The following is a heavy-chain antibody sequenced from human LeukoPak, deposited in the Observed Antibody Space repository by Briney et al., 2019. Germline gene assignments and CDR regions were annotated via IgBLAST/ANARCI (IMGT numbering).Heavy chain of an antibody. J-gene: IGHJ6*02. CDR3: ARGWPYCSGGSCYKTYYYGMDV. D-gene: IGHD2-15*01. CDR2: INHSGST. Sequence: SETLSLTCAVYGGSFSGYYWRWIRQPPGKGLEWIGEINHSGSTNYNPSLKSRVTISVDTSKNQFSLKLSSVTAADTAVYYCARGWPYCSGGSCYKTYYYGMDVWGQGTTVTVSS. CDR1: GGSFSGYY. V-gene: IGHV4-34*01.